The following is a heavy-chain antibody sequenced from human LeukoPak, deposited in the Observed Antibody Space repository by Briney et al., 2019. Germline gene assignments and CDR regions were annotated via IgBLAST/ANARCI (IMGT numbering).Heavy chain of an antibody. J-gene: IGHJ4*02. CDR3: ARGIGSGWFN. D-gene: IGHD6-19*01. CDR2: IYYSGNT. CDR1: GVSISIGGYS. Sequence: PSETLSLTCTVAGVSISIGGYSWGWIRQHPGKGLEWIGYIYYSGNTYYNPSLKSRVTISVDTSKNQFSLKLSSVTAADTAVYYCARGIGSGWFNWGQGTLVTVSS. V-gene: IGHV4-31*03.